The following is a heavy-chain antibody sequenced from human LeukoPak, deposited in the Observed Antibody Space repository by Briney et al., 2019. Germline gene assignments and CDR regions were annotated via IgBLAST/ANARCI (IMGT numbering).Heavy chain of an antibody. V-gene: IGHV4-34*01. CDR2: INHSGST. Sequence: SETLSLTCAVYGGSFSGYYWSWIRQPPGKGLEWIGEINHSGSTNYNPSLKSRVTISVDTSKNQFSLKLSSVTAADTAVYYCARDLGAVTSNFDFWGQGTLVTVSS. CDR1: GGSFSGYY. CDR3: ARDLGAVTSNFDF. J-gene: IGHJ4*02. D-gene: IGHD6-19*01.